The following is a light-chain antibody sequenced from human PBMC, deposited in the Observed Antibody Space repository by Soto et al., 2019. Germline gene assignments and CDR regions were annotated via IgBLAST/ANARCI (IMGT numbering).Light chain of an antibody. CDR1: QSINNY. J-gene: IGKJ2*01. Sequence: DIQMTQSPSSLSASLGDRVTITCRASQSINNYLNWYQQEEGKAPKLLIYAATSLQSGVPSRFSGSGSGTEFTLTISSLQPGDFSTYYCQQSYNFPYTCGLGTKLEIK. V-gene: IGKV1-39*01. CDR2: AAT. CDR3: QQSYNFPYT.